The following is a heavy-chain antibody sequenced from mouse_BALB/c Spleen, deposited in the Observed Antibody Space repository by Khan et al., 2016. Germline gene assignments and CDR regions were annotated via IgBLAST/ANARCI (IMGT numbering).Heavy chain of an antibody. Sequence: VQLQESGPGLVQPSQSLSITCTVSGFSLTSYGVHWVRQSPGKGLEWLGVIWSGGSTDYNAAFISRLSISNDNSKSQVFFKMNSLQANDTAIYYCARGGSMITYYYAMDYWGQGTSVTVSS. J-gene: IGHJ4*01. CDR1: GFSLTSYG. D-gene: IGHD2-4*01. CDR2: IWSGGST. CDR3: ARGGSMITYYYAMDY. V-gene: IGHV2-2*02.